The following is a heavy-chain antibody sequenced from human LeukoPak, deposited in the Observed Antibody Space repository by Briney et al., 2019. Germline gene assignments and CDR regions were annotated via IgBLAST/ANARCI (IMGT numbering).Heavy chain of an antibody. CDR1: GFTFSSYA. CDR2: ISYDGSSK. D-gene: IGHD2-15*01. V-gene: IGHV3-30*04. J-gene: IGHJ4*02. CDR3: TRGDMRDYFDY. Sequence: PGGSLRLSCAASGFTFSSYAMHWVRQAPGKGLQCVAVISYDGSSKYYADSVKGRFTISRDNSKNTLYLQMNSLRVEDTAVYYCTRGDMRDYFDYWGQGTLVTVSS.